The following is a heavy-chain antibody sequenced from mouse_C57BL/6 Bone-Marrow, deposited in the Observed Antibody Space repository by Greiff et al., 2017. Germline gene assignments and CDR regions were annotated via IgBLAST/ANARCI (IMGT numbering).Heavy chain of an antibody. CDR1: GFTFSDYG. J-gene: IGHJ1*03. V-gene: IGHV5-15*01. D-gene: IGHD1-1*01. CDR3: ARQAYYYGSSEGWYFDV. Sequence: EVQRVESGGGLVQPGGSLKLSCAASGFTFSDYGMAWVRQAPRQGPEWVAFISNLAYSIYYADTVTGRFTISRENAKNTLYLEMSSLRSEDTAMYYCARQAYYYGSSEGWYFDVWGTGTTVTVSS. CDR2: ISNLAYSI.